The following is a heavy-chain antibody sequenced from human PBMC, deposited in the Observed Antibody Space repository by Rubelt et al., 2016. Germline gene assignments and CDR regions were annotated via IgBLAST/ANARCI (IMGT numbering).Heavy chain of an antibody. Sequence: SRSGMHWVRQAPGKGLEWVAVIWYDGTNKYYGDSVKGRFTISRDNAKNMVYLQMNSLRGEDSGVYYCARVTYDYYSSGWRTHGMDVWGQGTKVSVSS. V-gene: IGHV3-33*01. CDR3: ARVTYDYYSSGWRTHGMDV. D-gene: IGHD6-19*01. CDR1: SRSG. CDR2: IWYDGTNK. J-gene: IGHJ6*02.